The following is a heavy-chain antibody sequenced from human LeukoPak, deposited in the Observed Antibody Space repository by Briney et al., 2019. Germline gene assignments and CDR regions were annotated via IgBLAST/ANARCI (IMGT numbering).Heavy chain of an antibody. Sequence: SETLSLTCTVSGGSISSYYWSLIRQPPGKGLEWIGSICYSGSTFYNPSLKSRGTLLVDTPKNQFSLRVSSVTAADTAVYYCASSDRHYGIDFWGQGTTVTVSS. CDR2: ICYSGST. V-gene: IGHV4-59*04. CDR1: GGSISSYY. J-gene: IGHJ6*02. CDR3: ASSDRHYGIDF.